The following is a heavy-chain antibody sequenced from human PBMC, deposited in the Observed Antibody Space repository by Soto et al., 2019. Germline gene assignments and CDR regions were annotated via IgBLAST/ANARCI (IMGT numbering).Heavy chain of an antibody. V-gene: IGHV1-18*01. CDR3: ASAPGQNYDFWSGPINYYYGMDV. Sequence: EASVKVSCKASGYTFTSYGISWVRQAPGQGLEWMGWISAYNGNTNYAQKLQGRVTMTTDTSTSTAYMELRSLRSDDTAVYYCASAPGQNYDFWSGPINYYYGMDVWAQGTTVTVSS. D-gene: IGHD3-3*01. CDR1: GYTFTSYG. J-gene: IGHJ6*02. CDR2: ISAYNGNT.